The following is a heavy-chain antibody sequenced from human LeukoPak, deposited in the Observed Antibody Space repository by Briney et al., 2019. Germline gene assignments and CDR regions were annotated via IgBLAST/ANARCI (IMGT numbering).Heavy chain of an antibody. CDR2: IKQDGSEK. J-gene: IGHJ5*02. CDR1: GFSFSSYA. D-gene: IGHD5-12*01. CDR3: ARSGYDGEEFDR. V-gene: IGHV3-7*03. Sequence: GGSLRLSCAASGFSFSSYAMSWVRQAPGKGLEWVANIKQDGSEKYYVDSVKGRFTISRDNAKNSLYLQMNSLRAEDTAVYYCARSGYDGEEFDRWGQGTLVTVSS.